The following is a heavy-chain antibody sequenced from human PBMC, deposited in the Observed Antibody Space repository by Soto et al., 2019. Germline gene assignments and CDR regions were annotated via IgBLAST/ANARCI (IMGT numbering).Heavy chain of an antibody. CDR2: ISGSGGST. D-gene: IGHD3-22*01. J-gene: IGHJ3*02. CDR3: ANNGLQSGCLIIHAFDI. V-gene: IGHV3-23*01. CDR1: GFTFSSYA. Sequence: PGGSLRLSCAASGFTFSSYAMSWVRQAPGKGLEWVSAISGSGGSTYYADSVKGRFTISRDNSKNTLYLQMNSLRAEDTAVYYCANNGLQSGCLIIHAFDIWGQGTMVTVSS.